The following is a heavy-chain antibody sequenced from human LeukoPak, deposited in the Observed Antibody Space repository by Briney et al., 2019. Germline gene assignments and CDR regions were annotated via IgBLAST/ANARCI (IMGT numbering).Heavy chain of an antibody. J-gene: IGHJ4*02. Sequence: SETLSLTCTVSGGSISSSSYYWGWIRQPPGKGLEWIGRIYTSGSTNYNPSLKSRVTMSVDTSKNQFSLKLSSVTAADTAVYYCAREQLDCSSTSCYYFDYWGQGTLVTVSS. D-gene: IGHD2-2*01. CDR1: GGSISSSSYY. CDR3: AREQLDCSSTSCYYFDY. V-gene: IGHV4-39*07. CDR2: IYTSGST.